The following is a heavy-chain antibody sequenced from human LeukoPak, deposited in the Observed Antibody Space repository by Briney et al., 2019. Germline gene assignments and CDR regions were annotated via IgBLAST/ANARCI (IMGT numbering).Heavy chain of an antibody. D-gene: IGHD6-13*01. J-gene: IGHJ6*03. Sequence: SETLSLTCAVYGGSFSGYYWSWIRQPPGKGLEWIGEINHSGSTNYNPSLKSRVTISVDTSKNQFSLKLSSVTAADTAVYYCARHRQQLGYYYYSYYMDVWGKGTTVTISS. CDR1: GGSFSGYY. V-gene: IGHV4-34*01. CDR2: INHSGST. CDR3: ARHRQQLGYYYYSYYMDV.